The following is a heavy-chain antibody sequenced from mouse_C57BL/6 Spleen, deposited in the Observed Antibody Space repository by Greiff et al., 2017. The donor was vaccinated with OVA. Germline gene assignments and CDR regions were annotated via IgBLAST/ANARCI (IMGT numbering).Heavy chain of an antibody. D-gene: IGHD2-10*01. Sequence: VQLQQSGPELVKPGASVKIPCKASGYTFTDYNMDWVKQSHGKSLEWIGDINPNNGGTIYNQKFKGKATLTVDKSSSTAYMELRSLTSEDTAVYYCARRGPYYGNYGGFAYWGQGTLVTVSA. CDR3: ARRGPYYGNYGGFAY. V-gene: IGHV1-18*01. CDR1: GYTFTDYN. J-gene: IGHJ3*01. CDR2: INPNNGGT.